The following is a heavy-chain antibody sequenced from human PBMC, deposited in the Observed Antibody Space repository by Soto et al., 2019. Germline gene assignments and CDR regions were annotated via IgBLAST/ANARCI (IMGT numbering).Heavy chain of an antibody. V-gene: IGHV3-74*01. Sequence: GGSLRLSCAACGFTFSSYLMHWVRQAQGKGLVWVSRINSDGSSTSYADSVKGRFTISRDNAKNTLYLQMNSLRAEDTAVYYCARESDSSGYYAVYYYYYGMDVWGQGTTVTVSS. CDR3: ARESDSSGYYAVYYYYYGMDV. D-gene: IGHD3-22*01. CDR1: GFTFSSYL. CDR2: INSDGSST. J-gene: IGHJ6*02.